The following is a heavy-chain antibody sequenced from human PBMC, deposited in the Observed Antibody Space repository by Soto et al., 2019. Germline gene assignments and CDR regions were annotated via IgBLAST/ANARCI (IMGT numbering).Heavy chain of an antibody. Sequence: PGGSLRLSCAASGFTVSSNYMSWVRQAPGKGLEWVSVIYSGGSTYYADSVKGRFTISRDNSKNTLYLQMNSLRAEDTAVYYCARVIPDFYDSYYYYGMDVWGQGTTVTVSS. V-gene: IGHV3-66*01. CDR3: ARVIPDFYDSYYYYGMDV. D-gene: IGHD5-12*01. CDR1: GFTVSSNY. J-gene: IGHJ6*02. CDR2: IYSGGST.